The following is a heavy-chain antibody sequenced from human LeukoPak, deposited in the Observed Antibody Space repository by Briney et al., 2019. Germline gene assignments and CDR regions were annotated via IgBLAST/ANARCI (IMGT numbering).Heavy chain of an antibody. Sequence: ASVRVSCKASGYTFTSYDINWVRQATGQGLEWMGWMNPNSGNTGYAQKFQGRVTITRNTSISTAYMELSSLRSEDTAVYYCARANHESGYYSDAFDIWGQGTMVTVSS. CDR1: GYTFTSYD. V-gene: IGHV1-8*03. CDR2: MNPNSGNT. D-gene: IGHD3-22*01. J-gene: IGHJ3*02. CDR3: ARANHESGYYSDAFDI.